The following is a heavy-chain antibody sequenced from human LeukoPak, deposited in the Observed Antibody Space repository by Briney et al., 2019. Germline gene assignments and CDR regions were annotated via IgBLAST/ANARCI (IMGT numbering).Heavy chain of an antibody. CDR1: GFTFSSYW. V-gene: IGHV3-7*04. J-gene: IGHJ4*02. Sequence: GRSLRLSCAASGFTFSSYWMSWVRQAPGKGLEWVATIKQDGSEKYYVDSVKGRFTISRDNAKNSLYLQMNSLRAEDTAVYYCARDSEWVPAATYYDYWGQGTLVTVSS. CDR2: IKQDGSEK. CDR3: ARDSEWVPAATYYDY. D-gene: IGHD2-2*01.